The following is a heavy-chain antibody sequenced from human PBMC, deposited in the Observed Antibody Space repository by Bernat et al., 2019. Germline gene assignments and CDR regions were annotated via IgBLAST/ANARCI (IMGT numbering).Heavy chain of an antibody. CDR1: GFTFRGYW. D-gene: IGHD6-19*01. Sequence: EVQLVESGGGLVQPGGSLRLSCSASGFTFRGYWMTWVRQAPGKGLECVANIKEDGSDKYYVDSVKGRFTITRDNAQNALYLQLNSMGVEDTAVYYCARRRGSASLDYWGQGTLITVSS. J-gene: IGHJ4*02. CDR3: ARRRGSASLDY. V-gene: IGHV3-7*03. CDR2: IKEDGSDK.